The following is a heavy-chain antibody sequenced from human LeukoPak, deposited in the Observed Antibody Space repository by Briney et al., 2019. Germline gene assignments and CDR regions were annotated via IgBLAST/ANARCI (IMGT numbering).Heavy chain of an antibody. CDR3: ARGLYDSSGYYYGYYYYGMDV. CDR1: GFTFSSYG. CDR2: IWYDGSNK. J-gene: IGHJ6*02. D-gene: IGHD3-22*01. Sequence: GGSLRLSCAASGFTFSSYGMHWVRQAPGKGLEWVAVIWYDGSNKYYADSVKGRFTISRDNSKNTLYLQMNSLRAEDTAVYYCARGLYDSSGYYYGYYYYGMDVWGQGTTVTVSS. V-gene: IGHV3-33*01.